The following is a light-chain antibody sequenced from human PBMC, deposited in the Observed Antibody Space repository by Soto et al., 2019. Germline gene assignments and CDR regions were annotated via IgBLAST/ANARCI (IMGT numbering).Light chain of an antibody. Sequence: QSALTQPRSVSGSPGQSVTISCTGTSSDVGGYNYVSWYQQHPGKAPKFMIYDVTKRPSGVPDRFSGSKSGNTASLTISGLQADDEADYYCCSYAGNYILIFGGGTKVTVL. CDR2: DVT. V-gene: IGLV2-11*01. CDR3: CSYAGNYILI. J-gene: IGLJ2*01. CDR1: SSDVGGYNY.